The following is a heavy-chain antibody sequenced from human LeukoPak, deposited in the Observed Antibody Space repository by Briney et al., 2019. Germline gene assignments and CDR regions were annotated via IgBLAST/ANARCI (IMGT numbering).Heavy chain of an antibody. CDR1: GFTFSNYG. CDR2: ISYDGNNK. D-gene: IGHD2-15*01. Sequence: GGSLRPSCAASGFTFSNYGIYWVRQAPGKGLEWVAVISYDGNNKYYADSVKGRFTISRDNSKNTLFLQMNSLRAEDTAVYYCAKGVDYCSGGSCPADYWGPGTLVTVSS. J-gene: IGHJ4*02. V-gene: IGHV3-30*18. CDR3: AKGVDYCSGGSCPADY.